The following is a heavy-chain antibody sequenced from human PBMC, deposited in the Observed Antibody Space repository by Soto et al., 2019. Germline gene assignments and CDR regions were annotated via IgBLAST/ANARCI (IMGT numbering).Heavy chain of an antibody. CDR3: APQGGVIIYYFDY. D-gene: IGHD3-10*01. Sequence: GGSLRLSCAASGFTFSSYAMSWVRQAPGKGLEWVSAISGSGGSTYYADSVKGRFTISRDNSKNTLDLQMNSLRAEDTAVHYCAPQGGVIIYYFDYWGQGTLVTVSS. CDR1: GFTFSSYA. V-gene: IGHV3-23*01. CDR2: ISGSGGST. J-gene: IGHJ4*02.